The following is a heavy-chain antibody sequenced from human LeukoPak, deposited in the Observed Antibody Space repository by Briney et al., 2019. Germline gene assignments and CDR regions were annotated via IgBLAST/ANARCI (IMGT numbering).Heavy chain of an antibody. Sequence: GGSLRLSCAACGFTFSSYAMSWVRQAPGKGLEWVSAISGSGGSTYYADSVKGRFTISRDNSKNTLYLQMKSLRAEDTAVYYCAKDINDYFDYWGAGNLVTVSS. V-gene: IGHV3-23*01. CDR2: ISGSGGST. CDR1: GFTFSSYA. CDR3: AKDINDYFDY. D-gene: IGHD3-10*01. J-gene: IGHJ4*02.